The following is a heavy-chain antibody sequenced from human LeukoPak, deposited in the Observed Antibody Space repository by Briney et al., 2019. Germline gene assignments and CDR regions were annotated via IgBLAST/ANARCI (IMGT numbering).Heavy chain of an antibody. CDR2: ISSGSSIK. CDR1: GFAFSIYS. D-gene: IGHD2-2*01. V-gene: IGHV3-21*01. J-gene: IGHJ4*02. Sequence: PGVSLRLSCAASGFAFSIYSMNGVRQPRGRALVWGSSISSGSSIKYYADSVKGRFTISRDNAKNSLYLQMSSLRAEDTAVYYCASEYQQPLDYWGQGALVTVPS. CDR3: ASEYQQPLDY.